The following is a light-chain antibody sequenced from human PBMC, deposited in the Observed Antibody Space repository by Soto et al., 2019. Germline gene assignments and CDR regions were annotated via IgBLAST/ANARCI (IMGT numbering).Light chain of an antibody. CDR1: QSVSSSY. J-gene: IGKJ2*01. CDR3: QQYGSSPPYT. CDR2: GAS. V-gene: IGKV3-20*01. Sequence: DIVLTQSPGTLSLSPGERATLSCRASQSVSSSYLAWYQQKPGQAPRLLIYGASSRATGIPDRFSGSGSGTDFNLTISRLEPQDFAVYYCQQYGSSPPYTFGQGTKLEIK.